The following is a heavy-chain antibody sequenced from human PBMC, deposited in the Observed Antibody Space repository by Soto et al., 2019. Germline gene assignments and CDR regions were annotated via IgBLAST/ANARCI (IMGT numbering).Heavy chain of an antibody. CDR2: IIPIFGTA. D-gene: IGHD3-22*01. Sequence: QVQLVQSGAEVKKPGSSVKVSCKASGGTFSSYAISWVRQAPGQGLEWMGGIIPIFGTANYAQKFQGRVTITADESTSTAYMEPSSLRSEDTAVYYCARAGYYDCSGYFVSRWFDPWGQGTLVTVSS. CDR1: GGTFSSYA. J-gene: IGHJ5*02. V-gene: IGHV1-69*01. CDR3: ARAGYYDCSGYFVSRWFDP.